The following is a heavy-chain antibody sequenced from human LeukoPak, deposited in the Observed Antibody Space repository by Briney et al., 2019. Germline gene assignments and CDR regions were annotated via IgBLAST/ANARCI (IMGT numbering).Heavy chain of an antibody. CDR2: ISRTGITT. J-gene: IGHJ5*02. CDR3: AKDEWELIFDP. Sequence: PGGSLRLSCAISGFTFSNYAMSWVRQAPGKGLEWVAAISRTGITTYYADSVRGRFIISRDNSKNTLFLQLNSLRVEDTALYYCAKDEWELIFDPWGQGTLVAVSS. D-gene: IGHD1-26*01. CDR1: GFTFSNYA. V-gene: IGHV3-23*01.